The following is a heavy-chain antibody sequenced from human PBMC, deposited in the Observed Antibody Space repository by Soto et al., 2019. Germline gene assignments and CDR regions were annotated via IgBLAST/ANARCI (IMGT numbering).Heavy chain of an antibody. J-gene: IGHJ4*02. CDR2: IIPIFGTA. CDR3: ARARDSHGSGSYYTD. Sequence: QVQLVQSGAEVKKPGSSVKVSCKASVGTFSTYAISWVRQAPGQGLEWMGGIIPIFGTANYAQKFQGRVTITADESTSTAYMELSSLRSDDTAVYYCARARDSHGSGSYYTDWGQGTLVTVSS. V-gene: IGHV1-69*01. D-gene: IGHD3-10*01. CDR1: VGTFSTYA.